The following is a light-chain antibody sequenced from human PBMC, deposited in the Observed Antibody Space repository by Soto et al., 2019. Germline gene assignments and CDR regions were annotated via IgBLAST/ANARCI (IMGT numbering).Light chain of an antibody. Sequence: EVVMTQSPATLSVSPGERVILSCRSSQSVGDNLAWLQQKPGQGPRLLIYGASTRATGIPARFSGSGSETEFTLTISSLRSEDSAVYFCQQYNDWPITFGQGIRLEI. CDR1: QSVGDN. CDR2: GAS. CDR3: QQYNDWPIT. V-gene: IGKV3-15*01. J-gene: IGKJ5*01.